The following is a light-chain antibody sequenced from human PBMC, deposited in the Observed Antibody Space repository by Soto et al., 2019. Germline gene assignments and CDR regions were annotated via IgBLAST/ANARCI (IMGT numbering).Light chain of an antibody. CDR3: ETWDSNTGV. CDR2: DVS. V-gene: IGLV2-11*01. J-gene: IGLJ3*02. CDR1: NSDVGDYNY. Sequence: QSVLTQPRSVSGSPGQSVTISCTGTNSDVGDYNYVSWYQQHPGKAPKLMIYDVSKRPSGVPDRFSGSKSGNTASLTISGLQADDEADYYCETWDSNTGVFGGGTKLTVL.